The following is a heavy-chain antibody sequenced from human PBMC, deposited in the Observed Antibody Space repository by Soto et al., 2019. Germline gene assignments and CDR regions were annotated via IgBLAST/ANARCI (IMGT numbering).Heavy chain of an antibody. J-gene: IGHJ5*02. D-gene: IGHD3-10*01. V-gene: IGHV3-23*01. Sequence: GGSLRLSCAASGFTFSSYAMSWVRQAPGKGLEWVSAISGSGGSTYYADSVKGRFTISRDNSKNTLYLQMNSLRAEDTAVYYCAKDYYYGSGSYSRGWFDPWGQGTLVTVSS. CDR3: AKDYYYGSGSYSRGWFDP. CDR2: ISGSGGST. CDR1: GFTFSSYA.